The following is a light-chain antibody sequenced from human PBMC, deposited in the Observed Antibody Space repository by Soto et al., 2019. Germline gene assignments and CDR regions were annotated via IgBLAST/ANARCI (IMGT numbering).Light chain of an antibody. CDR1: QSVSSY. CDR3: QQRGSWPPT. V-gene: IGKV3-11*01. Sequence: EIVLTQSPATLSLSPGERAILSCRASQSVSSYLAWYQQKPGQAPRLLMYDTSNRATGIPARFSGSGSGTDFTLTISSLEPEDFAVYYCQQRGSWPPTFGEGTKVEIK. CDR2: DTS. J-gene: IGKJ4*01.